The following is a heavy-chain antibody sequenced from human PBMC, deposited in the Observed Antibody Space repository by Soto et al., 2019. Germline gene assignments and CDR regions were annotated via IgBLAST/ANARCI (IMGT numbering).Heavy chain of an antibody. CDR2: LSGSGETT. Sequence: EVQLLESGGGLVQPGGSLRLSCAASGFTFSSYAMTWFRQAPGKGLEWVSGLSGSGETTYYSDSVKGRFTISRDNSKNTLYLQMNSLRVEDTAVYFCAKQGSWDTNAYSDYWGQGTLVTVSS. CDR1: GFTFSSYA. V-gene: IGHV3-23*01. D-gene: IGHD2-8*01. J-gene: IGHJ4*02. CDR3: AKQGSWDTNAYSDY.